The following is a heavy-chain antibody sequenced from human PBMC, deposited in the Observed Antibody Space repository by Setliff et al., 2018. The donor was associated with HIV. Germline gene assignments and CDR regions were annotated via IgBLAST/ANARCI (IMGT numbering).Heavy chain of an antibody. Sequence: PGGSLRLSCVVAGFNFDDYGMAWVRQVAGKGLEWVSAMGLLGDTYYADSVKGRFTISREDAKNSLYLQMNSLRAGDTAVYYCAREIQNCGGNHYYCYMDVWGKGATVTVSS. CDR1: GFNFDDYG. V-gene: IGHV3-13*01. CDR3: AREIQNCGGNHYYCYMDV. J-gene: IGHJ6*03. CDR2: MGLLGDT. D-gene: IGHD2-15*01.